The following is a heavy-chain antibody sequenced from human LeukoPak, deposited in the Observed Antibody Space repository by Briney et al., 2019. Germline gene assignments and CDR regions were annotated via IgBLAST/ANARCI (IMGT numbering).Heavy chain of an antibody. CDR3: AKINNDDDY. D-gene: IGHD1/OR15-1a*01. CDR2: ISPDGNIE. J-gene: IGHJ4*02. V-gene: IGHV3-30*18. Sequence: QSGGSLRLSCAASGFTFTTFGIHWVRQAPGKSLEWVAAISPDGNIEYYTDSVKGRFTISRDNSKNMIYLQMNSLRGEDSAVYYCAKINNDDDYWGQGTLVTVSS. CDR1: GFTFTTFG.